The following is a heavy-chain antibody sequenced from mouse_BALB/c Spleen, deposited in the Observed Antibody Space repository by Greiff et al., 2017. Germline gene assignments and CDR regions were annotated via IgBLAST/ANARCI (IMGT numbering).Heavy chain of an antibody. Sequence: VKLLESGPELVRPGVSVKISCKGSGYTFTDYAMHWVKQSHAKSLEWIGVISTYSGNTNYNQKFKGKATMTVDKSSSTAYMELARLTSEDSAVYYCARDDYDGGFAYWGQGTLVTVSA. J-gene: IGHJ3*01. V-gene: IGHV1-67*01. CDR2: ISTYSGNT. CDR3: ARDDYDGGFAY. D-gene: IGHD2-4*01. CDR1: GYTFTDYA.